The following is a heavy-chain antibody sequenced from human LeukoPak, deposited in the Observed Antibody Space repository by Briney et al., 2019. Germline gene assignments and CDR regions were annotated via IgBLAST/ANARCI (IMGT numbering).Heavy chain of an antibody. D-gene: IGHD6-13*01. CDR2: ISGSGGST. J-gene: IGHJ4*02. CDR3: AKVRQQLVVFRY. CDR1: GFTFSSYW. V-gene: IGHV3-23*01. Sequence: GGSLRLSCAASGFTFSSYWMSWVRQAPGKGLEWVSAISGSGGSTYYADSVKGRFTISRDNSKNTLYLQMNSLRAEDTAVYYCAKVRQQLVVFRYWGQGTLVTVSS.